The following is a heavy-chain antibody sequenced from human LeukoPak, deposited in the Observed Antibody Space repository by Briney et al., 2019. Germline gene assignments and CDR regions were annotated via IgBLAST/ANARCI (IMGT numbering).Heavy chain of an antibody. CDR3: ARQEEQSSGLIDY. CDR2: IYYTGST. V-gene: IGHV4-39*01. J-gene: IGHJ4*02. Sequence: SETLSLTCTVSGGSISSTGYYWGWIRQPPGKGLEWIGSIYYTGSTYYNPSLKSRVTISVDTSKNQFSLKLSSVTAADTAVYYCARQEEQSSGLIDYWGQGTLVTVSS. D-gene: IGHD6-19*01. CDR1: GGSISSTGYY.